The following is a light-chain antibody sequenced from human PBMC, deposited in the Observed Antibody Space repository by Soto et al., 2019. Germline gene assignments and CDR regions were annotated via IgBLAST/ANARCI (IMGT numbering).Light chain of an antibody. CDR3: QQYGSSRRT. CDR2: GAS. CDR1: QSVSSSY. Sequence: EIVLTQSPGTLSLSPGERATLSCRASQSVSSSYLAWYQQKPGQAPRLLIYGASSRATGIPDRFSGSGSGTDFTLTINSLEPEDFAVYYCQQYGSSRRTFGEGTKVDIK. V-gene: IGKV3-20*01. J-gene: IGKJ1*01.